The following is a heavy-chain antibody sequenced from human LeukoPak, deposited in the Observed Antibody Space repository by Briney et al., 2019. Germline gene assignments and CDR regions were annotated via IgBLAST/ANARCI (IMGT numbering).Heavy chain of an antibody. V-gene: IGHV4-34*01. CDR2: INHSGST. D-gene: IGHD3-22*01. CDR3: ARGVRYYYDSSGSNYYYFDY. Sequence: SETLSLTCAVYGRSFSGYYWSWIRQPSGKGPEWIGEINHSGSTNYNPSLKSRVTISVDTSKNQFSLKLSSVTAADTAVYYCARGVRYYYDSSGSNYYYFDYWGQGTLVTVSS. CDR1: GRSFSGYY. J-gene: IGHJ4*02.